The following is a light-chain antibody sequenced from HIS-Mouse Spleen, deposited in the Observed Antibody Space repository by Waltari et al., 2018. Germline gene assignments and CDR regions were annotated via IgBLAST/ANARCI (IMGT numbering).Light chain of an antibody. CDR2: DAS. CDR1: QSVSSY. Sequence: EIVLTQSPATLSSSPGERATPSCRASQSVSSYLAWYQQKPGQAPRLLIYDASNRATGIPARFSGSGSGTDFTLTISSLEPEDFAVYYCQQRSNWPPLTFGGGTKVEIK. CDR3: QQRSNWPPLT. V-gene: IGKV3-11*01. J-gene: IGKJ4*01.